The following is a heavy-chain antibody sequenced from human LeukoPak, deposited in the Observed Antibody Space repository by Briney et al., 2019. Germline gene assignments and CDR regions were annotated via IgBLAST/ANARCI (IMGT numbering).Heavy chain of an antibody. V-gene: IGHV4-39*01. CDR3: VRLFYDFWSGYPTFWYIDL. CDR2: IYYSGKT. J-gene: IGHJ2*01. Sequence: PSETLSLTCTVSGGSISSSNFYWGWIRQPPGKGLEWIGSIYYSGKTYYNPSLKSRITMSLDTSKNQFSLKLTSVTGTDAAVYYCVRLFYDFWSGYPTFWYIDLWGRGTLVTVSS. CDR1: GGSISSSNFY. D-gene: IGHD3-3*01.